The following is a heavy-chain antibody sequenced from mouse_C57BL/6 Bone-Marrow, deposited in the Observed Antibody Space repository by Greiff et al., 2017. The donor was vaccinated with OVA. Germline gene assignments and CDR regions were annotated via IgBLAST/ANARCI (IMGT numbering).Heavy chain of an antibody. CDR1: GYSFTGYY. CDR2: INPSTGGT. CDR3: EREGGNY. Sequence: VQLQQSGPELVKPGASVKISCKASGYSFTGYYMNWVKQSPEKSLEWIGEINPSTGGTTYNQKFKAKATLTVDKSSSTAYMQLKSLASEDSAVYYCEREGGNYWGQGTLVTVSA. D-gene: IGHD2-1*01. J-gene: IGHJ3*01. V-gene: IGHV1-42*01.